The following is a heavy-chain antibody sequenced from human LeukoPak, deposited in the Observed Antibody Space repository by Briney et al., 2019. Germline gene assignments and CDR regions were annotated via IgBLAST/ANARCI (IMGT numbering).Heavy chain of an antibody. J-gene: IGHJ3*02. V-gene: IGHV4-61*08. CDR1: GGSISSGGYY. D-gene: IGHD6-13*01. CDR3: ARQMGSGIAAAMGAFDI. CDR2: IYYSGST. Sequence: SQTLSLTCTVSGGSISSGGYYWSWIRQPPGKGLQWIGYIYYSGSTNYNPSLKSRVTISVDTSKNQFSLKLSSVTAADTAVYYCARQMGSGIAAAMGAFDIWGQGTMVTVSS.